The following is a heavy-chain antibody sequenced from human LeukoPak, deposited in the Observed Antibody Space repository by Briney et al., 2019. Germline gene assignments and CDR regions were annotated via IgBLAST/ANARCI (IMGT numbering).Heavy chain of an antibody. CDR2: SSDSGDNT. D-gene: IGHD4-17*01. CDR3: AKDPGDYGNYYYFYDGLDV. CDR1: GFPFSTYA. Sequence: GGSLRLSCVASGFPFSTYAMLWVRQAPGKGLEWVSTSSDSGDNTYYIDSVKGRFTVSRDNSMDTLYLQMNSLRAEDTAVYYCAKDPGDYGNYYYFYDGLDVWGQATTVTVSS. V-gene: IGHV3-23*01. J-gene: IGHJ6*02.